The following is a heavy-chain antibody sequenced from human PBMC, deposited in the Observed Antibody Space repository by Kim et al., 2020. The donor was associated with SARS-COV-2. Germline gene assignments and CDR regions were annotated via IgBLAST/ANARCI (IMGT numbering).Heavy chain of an antibody. CDR3: ARDGRGDILTGYSYFDY. CDR2: IIPSGGGT. V-gene: IGHV1-46*01. CDR1: GYTFTTYY. J-gene: IGHJ4*02. D-gene: IGHD3-9*01. Sequence: ASVKVSCKASGYTFTTYYMHWVRQAPGQGLEWMGIIIPSGGGTTYAQKFQGRLTMTRDTSTSTIYMELSSLRSDDTAVYYCARDGRGDILTGYSYFDYWGQGTLVTVSS.